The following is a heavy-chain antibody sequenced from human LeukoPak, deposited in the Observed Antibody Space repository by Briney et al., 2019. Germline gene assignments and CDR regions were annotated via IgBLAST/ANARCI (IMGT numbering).Heavy chain of an antibody. CDR3: AKDLRQWLVHSYFDY. D-gene: IGHD6-19*01. Sequence: PGRSLRLSCAASGFTFSSYGMHWVRQAPGKGLEWVAVISYDGSNKYYADSVKGRFTISRDNSKNTLYLQMNSLRAEDTAVYYCAKDLRQWLVHSYFDYWGQGTLVTVSP. CDR2: ISYDGSNK. V-gene: IGHV3-30*18. J-gene: IGHJ4*02. CDR1: GFTFSSYG.